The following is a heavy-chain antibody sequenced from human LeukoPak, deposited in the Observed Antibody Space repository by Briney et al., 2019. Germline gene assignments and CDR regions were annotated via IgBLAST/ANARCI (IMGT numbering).Heavy chain of an antibody. CDR3: ARCASGYLFDY. CDR1: GGSISSYY. D-gene: IGHD3-22*01. V-gene: IGHV4-59*08. CDR2: IYYSGST. J-gene: IGHJ4*02. Sequence: PSETLSLTCTVSGGSISSYYWSWIRQPPGKGLGWIGYIYYSGSTNYNPSLKSRVTISVDTSKNQFSLRLSSVTAADTAVYYCARCASGYLFDYWGQGTLVTVSS.